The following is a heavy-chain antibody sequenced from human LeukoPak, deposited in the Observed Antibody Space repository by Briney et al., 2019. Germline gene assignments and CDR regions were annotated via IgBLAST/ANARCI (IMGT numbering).Heavy chain of an antibody. J-gene: IGHJ4*02. Sequence: SETLSLTCTVSGGSISSSSYYWGWIRQPPGKGLEWIGSIYYSGSTYYNPSLKSRVTISVDTSKNQLSLKLTSVTAADTAVYYCASDSFYDSGGYFYYWGQGTPVTVSS. V-gene: IGHV4-39*07. CDR2: IYYSGST. CDR1: GGSISSSSYY. D-gene: IGHD3-22*01. CDR3: ASDSFYDSGGYFYY.